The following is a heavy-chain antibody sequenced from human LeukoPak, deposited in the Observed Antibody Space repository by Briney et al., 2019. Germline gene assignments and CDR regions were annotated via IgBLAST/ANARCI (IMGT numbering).Heavy chain of an antibody. CDR1: GYTFTSYG. V-gene: IGHV1-18*01. CDR2: ISAYNGNT. CDR3: ASGMTTVTTGYYGMDV. Sequence: ASVKVSCKASGYTFTSYGISWVRQAPGQGLEWMGWISAYNGNTNYAQKLQGRVTMTTDTSTSTAYMELRSLRSDDTAVYYCASGMTTVTTGYYGMDVWGQGILVTVSS. D-gene: IGHD4-11*01. J-gene: IGHJ6*02.